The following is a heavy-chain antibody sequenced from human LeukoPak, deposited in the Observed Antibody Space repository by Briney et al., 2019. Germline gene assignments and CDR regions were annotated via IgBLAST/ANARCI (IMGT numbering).Heavy chain of an antibody. V-gene: IGHV4-30-2*01. D-gene: IGHD2-2*01. J-gene: IGHJ4*02. CDR3: ARGGGGVVVPAKPFDY. CDR1: GGSISSGGYS. Sequence: PSETLSLTCAVSGGSISSGGYSWSWIRQPPGKGLEWIGYIYHSGSTYYNPSLKSRVTISVDRSKNQFSLKLSSVTAADTAVYYCARGGGGVVVPAKPFDYWGQGTLVTVSS. CDR2: IYHSGST.